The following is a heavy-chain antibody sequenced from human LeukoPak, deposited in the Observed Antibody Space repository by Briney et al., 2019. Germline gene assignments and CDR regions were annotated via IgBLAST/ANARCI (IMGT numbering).Heavy chain of an antibody. D-gene: IGHD4-17*01. Sequence: GGSLRLSCAASGFTFSSYWMHWVRQAPGKGLEWVAFIRDDGNNIHYADSVKGRFTISRDNAKNSLYLQMNSLRAEDTAVYYCARGLTVTEGSDAFDIWGQGTMVTVSS. CDR2: IRDDGNNI. V-gene: IGHV3-30*02. CDR3: ARGLTVTEGSDAFDI. J-gene: IGHJ3*02. CDR1: GFTFSSYW.